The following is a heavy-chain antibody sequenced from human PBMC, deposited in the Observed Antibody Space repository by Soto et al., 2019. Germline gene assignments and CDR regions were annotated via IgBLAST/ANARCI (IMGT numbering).Heavy chain of an antibody. Sequence: ASVKVSCKASGYTFTSHYMHWVRQAPGQGLEWMGIINPSGGSTSYAQKFQGRVTMTRDTSTSTVYMELSSLRSEDTAVYYCAMTQDYDFWSGYSGGGFDPWGQGTLVTVSS. CDR2: INPSGGST. J-gene: IGHJ5*02. CDR1: GYTFTSHY. CDR3: AMTQDYDFWSGYSGGGFDP. D-gene: IGHD3-3*01. V-gene: IGHV1-46*03.